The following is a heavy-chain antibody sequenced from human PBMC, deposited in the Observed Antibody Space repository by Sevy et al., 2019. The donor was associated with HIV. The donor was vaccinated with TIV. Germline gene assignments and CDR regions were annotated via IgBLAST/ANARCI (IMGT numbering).Heavy chain of an antibody. Sequence: GGSLRLSCAASGFTFSSYGMHWVHQAPGKGLEWVAVIWYDGSNKYYADSVKGRFTISRDNSKNTLYLQMNSLRAEDTAVYYCARDIRRVGCLDYWGQGTLVTVSS. CDR3: ARDIRRVGCLDY. V-gene: IGHV3-33*01. J-gene: IGHJ4*02. CDR2: IWYDGSNK. D-gene: IGHD6-19*01. CDR1: GFTFSSYG.